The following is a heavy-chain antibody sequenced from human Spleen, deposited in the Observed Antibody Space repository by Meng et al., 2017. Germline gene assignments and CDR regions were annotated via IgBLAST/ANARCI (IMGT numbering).Heavy chain of an antibody. V-gene: IGHV3-15*04. CDR1: GVSFTDAW. D-gene: IGHD6-13*01. CDR2: IETKSEGGTA. J-gene: IGHJ4*02. Sequence: VGLLGSGGGSVKPGGCPAHACVVSGVSFTDAWMSWVRQAPGKGLEWVGRIETKSEGGTADYAAPVKGRFSISRDDSKNTLYLQMNTLISEDTGVYFCATGAAAADHWGQGTLVTVSS. CDR3: ATGAAAADH.